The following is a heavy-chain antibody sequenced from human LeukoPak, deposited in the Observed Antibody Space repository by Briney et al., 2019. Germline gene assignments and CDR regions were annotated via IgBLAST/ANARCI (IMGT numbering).Heavy chain of an antibody. D-gene: IGHD2-15*01. J-gene: IGHJ4*02. CDR2: ISGSGGST. Sequence: PGGSLRLSCAASGFTFSSYAMSWVRQAPGKGLEWVSAISGSGGSTYYADSVKGRFTISRDNSKNTLYLQMNSLRSDDTAVYYCARTSVVVGDYFDYWGQGTLVTVSS. CDR1: GFTFSSYA. V-gene: IGHV3-23*01. CDR3: ARTSVVVGDYFDY.